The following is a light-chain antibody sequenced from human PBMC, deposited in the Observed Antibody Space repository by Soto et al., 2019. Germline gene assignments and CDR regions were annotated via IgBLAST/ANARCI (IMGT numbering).Light chain of an antibody. V-gene: IGLV1-44*01. CDR1: SSNIGLND. CDR3: QAYDYSLTASV. CDR2: DTN. Sequence: QPVLTQPPSASGTPGQTVTISCSGSSSNIGLNDVHWYRQLSGTAPQILIYDTNQQATGVPDRFSGSRSGTSASLAIHGLQSEDEADYYCQAYDYSLTASVFGGGTKLTVL. J-gene: IGLJ3*02.